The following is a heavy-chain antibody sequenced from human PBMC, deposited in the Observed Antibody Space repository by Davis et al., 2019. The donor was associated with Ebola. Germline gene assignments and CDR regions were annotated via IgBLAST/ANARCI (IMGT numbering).Heavy chain of an antibody. Sequence: ASVKVSCKASGYTFTGYYIHWLRQAPGHGLEWMGWINPAGGDTNSAQKFQGRVTMTRDTSISTVYMEVSSLRSDDTAVYYCSRDRRGLRFGEPHYAMDLWGPGTTVTVSS. CDR3: SRDRRGLRFGEPHYAMDL. V-gene: IGHV1-2*02. CDR2: INPAGGDT. CDR1: GYTFTGYY. J-gene: IGHJ6*02. D-gene: IGHD3-10*01.